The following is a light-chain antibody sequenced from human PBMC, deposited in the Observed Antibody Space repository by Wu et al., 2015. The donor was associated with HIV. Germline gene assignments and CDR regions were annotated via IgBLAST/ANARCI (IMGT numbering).Light chain of an antibody. Sequence: EIVMTQSPATLSVSPGGRVTLSCRASQIIATNLAWYQQKPGQPPRLLIYDASTRATGFPARFSGGGSGTEFTLTISNMQSEDFAVYYCQQYSNWPPEYTFGQGTKLEIK. V-gene: IGKV3-15*01. J-gene: IGKJ2*01. CDR3: QQYSNWPPEYT. CDR1: QIIATN. CDR2: DAS.